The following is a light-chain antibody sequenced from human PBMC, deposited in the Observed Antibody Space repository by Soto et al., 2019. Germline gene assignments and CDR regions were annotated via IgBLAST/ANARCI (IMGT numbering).Light chain of an antibody. J-gene: IGKJ1*01. CDR2: GAS. CDR1: QSVSTF. Sequence: TVSSQSPATLSLSPGETAILSCRASQSVSTFLAWFQQKPGQPPRLIIFGASSRATGIPDRFSGSGSGTDFTLTISGLEPEDFAVYYCQQYGSSPGTFGQGTKVDIK. V-gene: IGKV3-20*01. CDR3: QQYGSSPGT.